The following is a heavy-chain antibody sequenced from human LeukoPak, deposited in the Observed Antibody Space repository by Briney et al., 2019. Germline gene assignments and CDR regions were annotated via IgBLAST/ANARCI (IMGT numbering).Heavy chain of an antibody. J-gene: IGHJ4*02. D-gene: IGHD5-18*01. CDR1: GFTFSDYS. V-gene: IGHV3-21*01. Sequence: GGSLRLSCAASGFTFSDYSMNWVRQAPGRGLEWVSFISSVGGYIYYADSVKDRFTISRDNARNSLYLQMNSLRAEDTAVYYCARDRNARRYSYGYDYWGQGTLVTVSS. CDR3: ARDRNARRYSYGYDY. CDR2: ISSVGGYI.